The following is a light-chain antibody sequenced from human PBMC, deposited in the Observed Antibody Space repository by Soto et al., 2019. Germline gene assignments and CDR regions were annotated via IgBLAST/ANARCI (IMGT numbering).Light chain of an antibody. Sequence: QSALTQPASVSGSPGQSITISCTGTSGDVGGYNYVSWYQQHPGKAPKLMIYEVSNRPSGVSNRFSGSKSGNTASLTISGLQAEDVADYYCSSYTSTSTLVFGGGTKVTVL. CDR1: SGDVGGYNY. V-gene: IGLV2-14*01. CDR3: SSYTSTSTLV. CDR2: EVS. J-gene: IGLJ2*01.